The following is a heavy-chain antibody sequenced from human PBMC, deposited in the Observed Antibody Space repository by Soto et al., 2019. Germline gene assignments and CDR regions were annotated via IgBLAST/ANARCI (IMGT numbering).Heavy chain of an antibody. D-gene: IGHD4-17*01. V-gene: IGHV3-23*01. J-gene: IGHJ6*02. CDR2: INLFLGKT. CDR3: ARGAVYGTDNYYRGMDV. CDR1: GYNFNGYG. Sequence: GGSLRLSCAASGYNFNGYGISWVRQSPEKGLEWVASINLFLGKTYYADSVKGRSTISKDDAKDTVYLHLNSLRADDTAIYYCARGAVYGTDNYYRGMDVWGQGSPVTVSS.